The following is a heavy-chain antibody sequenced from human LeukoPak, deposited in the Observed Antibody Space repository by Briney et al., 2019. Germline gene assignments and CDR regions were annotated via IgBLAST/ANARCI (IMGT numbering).Heavy chain of an antibody. CDR3: ARGEKYYDFWSGYYTGCWFDP. J-gene: IGHJ5*02. V-gene: IGHV1-8*01. Sequence: ASVKVSCKASGYTFTSYDINWVRQATGQGLEWMGWMNPNSGNTGYAQKFQGRVTMTRNTSVSTAYMELSSLRSEGTAVYYCARGEKYYDFWSGYYTGCWFDPWGQGTLVTVSS. CDR2: MNPNSGNT. CDR1: GYTFTSYD. D-gene: IGHD3-3*01.